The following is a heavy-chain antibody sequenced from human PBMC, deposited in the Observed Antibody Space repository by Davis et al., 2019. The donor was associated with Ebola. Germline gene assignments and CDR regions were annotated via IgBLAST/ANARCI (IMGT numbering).Heavy chain of an antibody. J-gene: IGHJ6*02. CDR3: ARQQYSYGNNYYYGMDV. CDR1: GYSFTSYW. D-gene: IGHD5-18*01. CDR2: IYPGDSDT. V-gene: IGHV5-51*01. Sequence: GESLKISCKGSGYSFTSYWIGWVRQMPGKGLEWMGIIYPGDSDTRYSPSFQGQVTISADKSISTAYLQWSSLKASDTAMYYCARQQYSYGNNYYYGMDVWGQGTTVTVSS.